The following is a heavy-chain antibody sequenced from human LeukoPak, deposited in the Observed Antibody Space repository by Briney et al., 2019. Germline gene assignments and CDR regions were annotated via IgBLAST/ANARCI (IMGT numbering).Heavy chain of an antibody. V-gene: IGHV3-9*01. J-gene: IGHJ4*02. D-gene: IGHD6-6*01. Sequence: GRSLRLSCAASGFTFDDYAMHWVRQAPGKGLEWVSGISWNSGSIGYADSVKGRFTISRDDAENSLYLQMNSLRAEDTALYYCAKAASWSIAARPGYWGQGTLVTVSS. CDR3: AKAASWSIAARPGY. CDR1: GFTFDDYA. CDR2: ISWNSGSI.